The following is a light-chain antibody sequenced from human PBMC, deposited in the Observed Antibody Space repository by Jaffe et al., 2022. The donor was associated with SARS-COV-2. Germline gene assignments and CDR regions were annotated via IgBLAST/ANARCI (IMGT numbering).Light chain of an antibody. CDR3: QQLESGPFT. V-gene: IGKV1-9*01. J-gene: IGKJ3*01. Sequence: DIQLTQSPSFLSASVGDRVTLTCRASQGITNYLAWYQQKPGKAPKLLIFGASMLQSGVPSRFSGSGSGTEFTLTISSLQPEDFATYYCQQLESGPFTFGPGTTVDI. CDR1: QGITNY. CDR2: GAS.